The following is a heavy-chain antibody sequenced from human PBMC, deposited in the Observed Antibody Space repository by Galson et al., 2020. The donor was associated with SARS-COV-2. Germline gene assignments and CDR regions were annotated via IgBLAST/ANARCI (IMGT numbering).Heavy chain of an antibody. CDR2: ISYAGSNK. Sequence: TVGSLRLSCAASRFTFSTYGMHWVRRAPGTELEWVAVISYAGSNKYYADSVKGRFTIPRDNSKNTLYLQMNSLRAEDTAVYYSAKDRSIVLMVYAIGFGVMDVWGQGTRVTVSS. D-gene: IGHD2-8*01. V-gene: IGHV3-30*18. CDR3: AKDRSIVLMVYAIGFGVMDV. CDR1: RFTFSTYG. J-gene: IGHJ6*02.